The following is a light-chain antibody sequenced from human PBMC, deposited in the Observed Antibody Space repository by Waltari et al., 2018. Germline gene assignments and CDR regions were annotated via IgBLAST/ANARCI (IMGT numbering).Light chain of an antibody. CDR3: QQFDNVPLT. V-gene: IGKV1-33*01. Sequence: DIQMTQSPSSLSASVGDRVTIPCQASQDITNYLNWYQQKPGKAPNLLLYDASNLETGVPSRFSGSGSGTDFTFTISSLQPEDIATYYCQQFDNVPLTFGGGTKVEIK. CDR1: QDITNY. CDR2: DAS. J-gene: IGKJ4*01.